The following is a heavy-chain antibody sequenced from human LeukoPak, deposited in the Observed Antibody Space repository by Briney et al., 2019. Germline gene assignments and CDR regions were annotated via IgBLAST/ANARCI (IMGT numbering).Heavy chain of an antibody. J-gene: IGHJ4*02. Sequence: SETLSLTCAVYGGSFSGYYWSWLRQPPGKGLEWIGEINHSGSTNYNPSLKSRVTISVDTSKNQFSLKLSSVTAADTAVYYCARADYDILTGYYLDYWGQGTLVTVSS. D-gene: IGHD3-9*01. CDR1: GGSFSGYY. CDR3: ARADYDILTGYYLDY. CDR2: INHSGST. V-gene: IGHV4-34*01.